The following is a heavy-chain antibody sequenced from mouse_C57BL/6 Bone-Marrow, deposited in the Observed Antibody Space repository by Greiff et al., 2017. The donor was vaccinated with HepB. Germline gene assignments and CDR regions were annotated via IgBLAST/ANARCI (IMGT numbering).Heavy chain of an antibody. V-gene: IGHV5-6*01. J-gene: IGHJ2*01. D-gene: IGHD2-1*01. Sequence: EVQRVESGGDLVKPGGSLKLSCAASGFTFSSYGMSWVRQTPDKRLEWVATISSGGSYTYYPDSVKGRFTISRDNAKHTLYLQMSSLKSEDTAMYYCARGGNYLYYFDYWGQGTTLTVSS. CDR2: ISSGGSYT. CDR1: GFTFSSYG. CDR3: ARGGNYLYYFDY.